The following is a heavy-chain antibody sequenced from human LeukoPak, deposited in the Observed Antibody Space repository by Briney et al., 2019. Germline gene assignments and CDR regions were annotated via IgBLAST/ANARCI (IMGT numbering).Heavy chain of an antibody. CDR2: YPGDSDT. D-gene: IGHD6-19*01. CDR3: ARGVAGRDNNWFDP. V-gene: IGHV5-51*01. Sequence: YPGDSDTRYSPSFQGQVTISADKSISTAYQQWSSLKASDTAMYYCARGVAGRDNNWFDPWGQGTLVTVSS. J-gene: IGHJ5*02.